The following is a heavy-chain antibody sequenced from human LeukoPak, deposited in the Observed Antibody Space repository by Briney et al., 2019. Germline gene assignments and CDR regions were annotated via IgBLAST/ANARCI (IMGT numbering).Heavy chain of an antibody. CDR2: IRYDGSNK. CDR3: AKDGRGSSHCYYYYMDV. CDR1: GFTFSSYG. D-gene: IGHD5-12*01. J-gene: IGHJ6*03. V-gene: IGHV3-30*02. Sequence: PGGSLRLSCAASGFTFSSYGMHWVRQAPGKGLEWVAFIRYDGSNKYYADSVKGRFTISRDNSKNTLYLQMNSLRAEDTAVYYCAKDGRGSSHCYYYYMDVWGKGTTVTVSS.